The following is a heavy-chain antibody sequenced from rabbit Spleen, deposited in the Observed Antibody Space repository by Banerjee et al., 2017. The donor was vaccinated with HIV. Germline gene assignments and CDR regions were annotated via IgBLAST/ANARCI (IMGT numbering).Heavy chain of an antibody. D-gene: IGHD8-1*01. CDR2: IDTNDGDT. J-gene: IGHJ6*01. CDR1: GVSFSSSAY. Sequence: QEQLKESGGDLVQPGGYLTLTCTASGVSFSSSAYMCWVRQAPGKGLEWIACIDTNDGDTDSATWAKGRFTCSKTSSTTVTLQMTSLTVADTATYFCARDTGSSFSSYGMDLWGPGTLVTVS. V-gene: IGHV1S45*01. CDR3: ARDTGSSFSSYGMDL.